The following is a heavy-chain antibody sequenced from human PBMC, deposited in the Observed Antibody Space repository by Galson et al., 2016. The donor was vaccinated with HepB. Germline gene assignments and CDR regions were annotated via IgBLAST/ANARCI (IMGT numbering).Heavy chain of an antibody. Sequence: PLSLTCIVSGDSITNSDYFWTWIRQSAEKGLEWIGRVYSNGNAAYNPSLRSRISLHVDTSRNQFSLEMAFVTAADTAVYYCARGNCGVDSPKHNWFDPWGPGTLVTVSS. CDR1: GDSITNSDYF. D-gene: IGHD2-21*02. V-gene: IGHV4-61*02. CDR3: ARGNCGVDSPKHNWFDP. J-gene: IGHJ5*02. CDR2: VYSNGNA.